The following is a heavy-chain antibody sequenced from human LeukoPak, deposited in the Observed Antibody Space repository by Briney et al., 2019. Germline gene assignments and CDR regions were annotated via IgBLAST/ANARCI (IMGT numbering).Heavy chain of an antibody. V-gene: IGHV3-30-3*01. CDR2: ISYDGSNK. J-gene: IGHJ4*02. CDR3: VRGPMVRGVPSDY. Sequence: PGGSLRLSRAASGFTFSSYWMSWVRQAPGKGLEWVVVISYDGSNKYYADSVKGRFTISRDNSKTTLYLQMNSLRPEDTALYYCVRGPMVRGVPSDYWGQGTLVTVSS. D-gene: IGHD3-10*01. CDR1: GFTFSSYW.